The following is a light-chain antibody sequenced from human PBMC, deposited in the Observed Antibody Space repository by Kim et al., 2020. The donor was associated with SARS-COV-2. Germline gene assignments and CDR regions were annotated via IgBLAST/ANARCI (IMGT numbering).Light chain of an antibody. CDR2: GAS. CDR3: QQYGDFPLT. V-gene: IGKV3-20*01. Sequence: PGQRATLSCRASQSVTSSFLAWYQQKHGQAPRLLIFGASSRATGIADRFSGRGSGTDFTLTISRLQPEDFAVYYCQQYGDFPLTFGGGTKV. CDR1: QSVTSSF. J-gene: IGKJ4*01.